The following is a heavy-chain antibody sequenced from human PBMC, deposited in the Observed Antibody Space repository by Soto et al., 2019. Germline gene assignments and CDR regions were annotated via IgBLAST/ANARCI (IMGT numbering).Heavy chain of an antibody. Sequence: EVQLLESGGGLVQPGGSLRLSCAASGFMFSSYAMSWVRQAPGKGLEWVSDISAGGGNINYADSVKGRFAISRDKSKSTLKLEMNNLGAEDTAVEYCAKGRRVGEMCIDIWGQGTMVTVSS. V-gene: IGHV3-23*01. CDR1: GFMFSSYA. CDR3: AKGRRVGEMCIDI. J-gene: IGHJ3*02. D-gene: IGHD1-26*01. CDR2: ISAGGGNI.